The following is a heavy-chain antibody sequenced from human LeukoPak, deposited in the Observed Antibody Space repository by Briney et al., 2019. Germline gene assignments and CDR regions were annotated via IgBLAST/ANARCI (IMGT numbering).Heavy chain of an antibody. J-gene: IGHJ4*02. CDR3: ARGGETTWIDY. V-gene: IGHV1-3*01. D-gene: IGHD3-10*01. CDR1: GYTFMTYA. Sequence: GASVKVSCKASGYTFMTYAIHWVRQAPGQRLEWMGWINAGNGDTKFSQKFQDRVTITRDASASTAYMELNSLRSEDTAVYYCARGGETTWIDYWGQGTLVTVSS. CDR2: INAGNGDT.